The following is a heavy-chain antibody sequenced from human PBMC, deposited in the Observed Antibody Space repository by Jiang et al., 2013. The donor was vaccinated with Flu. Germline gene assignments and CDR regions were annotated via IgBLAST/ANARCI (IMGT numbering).Heavy chain of an antibody. CDR1: GFTFSSYG. J-gene: IGHJ6*04. V-gene: IGHV3-33*01. CDR2: IWYDGSNK. D-gene: IGHD1-1*01. Sequence: ASGFTFSSYGMHWVRQAPGKGLEWVAVIWYDGSNKYYADSVKGRFTISRDNSKNTLYLQMNSLRAEDTAVYYCAREVRPYGTDVWGKGTTVTVSS. CDR3: AREVRPYGTDV.